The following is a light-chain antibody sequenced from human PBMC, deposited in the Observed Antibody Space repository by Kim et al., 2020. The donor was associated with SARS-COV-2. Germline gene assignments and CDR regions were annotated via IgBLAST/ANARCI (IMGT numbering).Light chain of an antibody. CDR3: NSRDSSGNHVV. Sequence: ALGRTVRMTCQRVSRRSYYASGYQQRPGQAPVLVIYGKNNQPSGIPDRFSGSSSGNTASLTITGAQAEDEADYYCNSRDSSGNHVVFGGGTQLTVL. CDR1: SRRSYY. J-gene: IGLJ2*01. V-gene: IGLV3-19*01. CDR2: GKN.